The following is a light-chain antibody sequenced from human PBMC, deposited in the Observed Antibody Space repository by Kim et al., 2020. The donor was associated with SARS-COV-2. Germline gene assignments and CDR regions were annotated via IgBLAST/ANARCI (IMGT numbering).Light chain of an antibody. CDR3: NSRDSSGNHLV. J-gene: IGLJ1*01. CDR2: GKN. CDR1: SLRSYY. V-gene: IGLV3-19*01. Sequence: ALVQTVRITCKGDSLRSYYAIWYQQKPGQATVLVIYGKNNRPSGIPDRFSGSSSGNTASLTITGAQAEDESDYYCNSRDSSGNHLVFGTGTKVTVL.